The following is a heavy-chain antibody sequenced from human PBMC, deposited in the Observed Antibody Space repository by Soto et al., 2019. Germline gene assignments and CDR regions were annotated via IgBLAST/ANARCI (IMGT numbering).Heavy chain of an antibody. Sequence: QVQLVQSGAEVRRPGASVKVSCTASGHNFNAYYIHWVRQAPGQGLEWMGVINPSGRSTSYAQQFQGSVTMTRNASAVTAFLELTSLTSEDTAVYYCARDSREYERHHRFDPWGQGTLVTVSS. V-gene: IGHV1-46*02. CDR3: ARDSREYERHHRFDP. D-gene: IGHD3-3*01. CDR2: INPSGRST. CDR1: GHNFNAYY. J-gene: IGHJ5*02.